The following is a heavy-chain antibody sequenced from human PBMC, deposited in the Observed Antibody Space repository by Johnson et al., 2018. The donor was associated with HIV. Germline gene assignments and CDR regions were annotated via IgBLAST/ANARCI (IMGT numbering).Heavy chain of an antibody. CDR1: GFTFSSYA. Sequence: QVQLVESGGGVVQPGRSLRLSCAASGFTFSSYAMNWVRQAPGKGLEWVAVLSYDGSNTYYADSVKGRFTISRDNSKNTLYLQMNSLRAEDTAVYYCAREKSYYYDSSGYPDAFDIWGQGTMVTVSS. D-gene: IGHD3-22*01. V-gene: IGHV3-30-3*01. CDR2: LSYDGSNT. CDR3: AREKSYYYDSSGYPDAFDI. J-gene: IGHJ3*02.